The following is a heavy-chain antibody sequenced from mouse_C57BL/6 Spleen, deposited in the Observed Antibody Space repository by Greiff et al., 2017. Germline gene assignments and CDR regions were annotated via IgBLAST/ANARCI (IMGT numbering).Heavy chain of an antibody. CDR2: INPRNGGT. CDR1: GYTFTSYW. J-gene: IGHJ2*01. D-gene: IGHD1-1*01. Sequence: QVQLQQSGTELVKPGASVKLSCKASGYTFTSYWMHWVKQRPGQGLEWIGNINPRNGGTNYNEKFKSKATLTVDKSYSTAYMQLSSLTSEDSAVYYCARGDYYGSSFDYWGQGTTLTVSS. V-gene: IGHV1-53*01. CDR3: ARGDYYGSSFDY.